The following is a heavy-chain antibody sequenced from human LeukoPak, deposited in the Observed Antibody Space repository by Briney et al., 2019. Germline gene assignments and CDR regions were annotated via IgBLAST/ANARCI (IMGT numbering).Heavy chain of an antibody. V-gene: IGHV4-59*01. CDR1: GGSISSYY. D-gene: IGHD2-2*01. Sequence: SETLSLTRTVSGGSISSYYWSWIRQPPGKGLEWIGYIYYSGSTNYNPSLKSRVTISVDTSKNQFSLKLSSVTAADTAVYYCARFPGGYDSGYWGQGTLVTVSS. CDR3: ARFPGGYDSGY. J-gene: IGHJ4*02. CDR2: IYYSGST.